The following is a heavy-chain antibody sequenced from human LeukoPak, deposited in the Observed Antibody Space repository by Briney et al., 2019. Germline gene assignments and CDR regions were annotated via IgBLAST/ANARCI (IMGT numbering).Heavy chain of an antibody. J-gene: IGHJ6*02. CDR1: GDILSSYA. CDR3: ARDRLAPVITLSDGMDV. Sequence: GASVKVSFKASGDILSSYAINWVRQAPGQGLEWMGRFIPVLGIPTFAQKFQGRVTFTADKSTSTAYMELSSLRSEDTAVYYCARDRLAPVITLSDGMDVWGQGTTVTVSS. V-gene: IGHV1-69*04. CDR2: FIPVLGIP.